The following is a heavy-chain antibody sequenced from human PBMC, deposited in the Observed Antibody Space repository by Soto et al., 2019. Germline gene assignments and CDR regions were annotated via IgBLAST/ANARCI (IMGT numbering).Heavy chain of an antibody. CDR3: ARGRSSGYLFYAFDI. CDR2: IGTAGDT. J-gene: IGHJ3*02. V-gene: IGHV3-13*01. Sequence: PGGSLRLSCAAPGFTLSSYDMHWVRQATGKGLEWVAAIGTAGDTYYPGSVKGLFTISRENAKNSLYLQMNSLRAWDTAVYYCARGRSSGYLFYAFDIWGQGTMVTVSS. CDR1: GFTLSSYD. D-gene: IGHD3-22*01.